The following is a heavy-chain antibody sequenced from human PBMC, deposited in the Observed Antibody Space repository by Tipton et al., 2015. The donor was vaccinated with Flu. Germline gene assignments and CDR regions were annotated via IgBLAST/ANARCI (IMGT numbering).Heavy chain of an antibody. Sequence: LSLACAASGLTVSDNYMTWVRQAPGKGLEWVSVIYSGGLTYYADSVKGRFTISRDNSKNILFLQMNSLRPADTAVYFCAKVNWASYYFDYWGQGALVSVSS. V-gene: IGHV3-66*02. J-gene: IGHJ4*02. CDR1: GLTVSDNY. D-gene: IGHD7-27*01. CDR2: IYSGGLT. CDR3: AKVNWASYYFDY.